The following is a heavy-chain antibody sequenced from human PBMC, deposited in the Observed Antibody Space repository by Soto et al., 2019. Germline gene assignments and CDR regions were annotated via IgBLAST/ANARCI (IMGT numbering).Heavy chain of an antibody. CDR2: VIPMFGTA. D-gene: IGHD2-15*01. Sequence: QVQLVQSGAEVRKPGSSVKVSCKASGGTFSNYGLSWVRQAPGQGREWMGGVIPMFGTANYAQKFQGRVTHTADESTRTAYMDLSSLTSGDTAVYYCARDRTDTLEDRYYGMDVWGQGTTVIVSS. V-gene: IGHV1-69*01. CDR1: GGTFSNYG. J-gene: IGHJ6*02. CDR3: ARDRTDTLEDRYYGMDV.